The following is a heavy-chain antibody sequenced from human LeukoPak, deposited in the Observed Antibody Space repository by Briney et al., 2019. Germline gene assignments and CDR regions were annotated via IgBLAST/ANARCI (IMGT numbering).Heavy chain of an antibody. CDR3: ARGLAATDDYGDYVYYFDY. CDR2: INPNSGNT. J-gene: IGHJ4*02. D-gene: IGHD4-17*01. CDR1: GYTFTSYD. Sequence: GASVKVSCKASGYTFTSYDINWVRQATGQGLEWMGWINPNSGNTGYAQKFQGRVTMTRNTSISTAYMELSSLRSEDTAVYYCARGLAATDDYGDYVYYFDYWGQGTLVTVSS. V-gene: IGHV1-8*01.